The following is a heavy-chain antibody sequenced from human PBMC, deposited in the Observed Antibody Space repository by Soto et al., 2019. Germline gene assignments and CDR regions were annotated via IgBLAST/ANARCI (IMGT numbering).Heavy chain of an antibody. CDR1: GYTFTSYA. Sequence: ASVKVSCKASGYTFTSYAMHWVRQAPGQRLEWMGWINAGNGNTKYSQKFQGRVTITRDTSASTAYMELSSLRSEDTAVYYCASGMMITFGGVIANDYWGQGTLVTVSS. V-gene: IGHV1-3*01. J-gene: IGHJ4*02. D-gene: IGHD3-16*02. CDR2: INAGNGNT. CDR3: ASGMMITFGGVIANDY.